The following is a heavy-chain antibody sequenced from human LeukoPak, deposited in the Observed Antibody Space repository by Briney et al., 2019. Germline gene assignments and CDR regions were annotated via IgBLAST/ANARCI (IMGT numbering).Heavy chain of an antibody. Sequence: GGSLRLSCAASGFTFNSYSINWVRQAPGKGLEWVSSISSSSSYIYYADSVKGRFTISRDNAKNSLYLQMNSLRAEDTAVYYCARGSLASEYSSRDYYYGMDVWGQGTTVTVSS. D-gene: IGHD6-6*01. J-gene: IGHJ6*02. CDR1: GFTFNSYS. CDR2: ISSSSSYI. V-gene: IGHV3-21*01. CDR3: ARGSLASEYSSRDYYYGMDV.